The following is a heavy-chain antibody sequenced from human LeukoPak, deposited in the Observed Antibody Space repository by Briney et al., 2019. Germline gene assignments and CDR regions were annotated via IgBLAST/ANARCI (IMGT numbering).Heavy chain of an antibody. V-gene: IGHV3-21*01. Sequence: GGSLRLSCAASGFTFSSYNMNWVRQAPGKGLEWVSSISSSSTYIYYADSEKGRFIISRDNAKNSLYLQMNSLRAEDTAVYYCARDRGTSITGTTHAIDYWGQGTLVTVSS. D-gene: IGHD1-7*01. J-gene: IGHJ4*02. CDR3: ARDRGTSITGTTHAIDY. CDR2: ISSSSTYI. CDR1: GFTFSSYN.